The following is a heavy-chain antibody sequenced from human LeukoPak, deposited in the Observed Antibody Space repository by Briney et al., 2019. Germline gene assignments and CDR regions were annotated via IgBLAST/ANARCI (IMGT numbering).Heavy chain of an antibody. CDR2: INPSGGST. CDR1: GYTFTSYY. Sequence: ASVKVSCKASGYTFTSYYMHWVRQAPGQGLEWMGIINPSGGSTSYAQKFQGRVTMIRDMSTSTVYMELSSLRSEDTAVYYCARTYYYGSGRSYYYMDVWGKGTTVTVSS. D-gene: IGHD3-10*01. V-gene: IGHV1-46*01. J-gene: IGHJ6*03. CDR3: ARTYYYGSGRSYYYMDV.